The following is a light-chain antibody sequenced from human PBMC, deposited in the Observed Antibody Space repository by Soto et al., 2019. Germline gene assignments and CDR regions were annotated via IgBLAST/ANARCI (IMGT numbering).Light chain of an antibody. CDR1: SSDVGRYNI. J-gene: IGLJ1*01. CDR3: CSYADSSTYV. CDR2: EGS. Sequence: QSALTQPASVSGSPGQSITISCTGTSSDVGRYNIVSWYQQHPGKAPKLMIYEGSKRPSGVSDRFSGSKSGNTASLTISGLQAEDEADYYCCSYADSSTYVFGTGTKLTVL. V-gene: IGLV2-23*01.